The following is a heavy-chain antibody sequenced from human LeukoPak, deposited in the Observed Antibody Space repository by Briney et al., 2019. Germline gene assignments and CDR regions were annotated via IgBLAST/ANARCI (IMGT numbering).Heavy chain of an antibody. Sequence: GGSLRLSCTASGFTLSRFAMHWVRQAPGKGLEWLGHMSDDGSEKHYVDSVRGRFTISRDPSKNTLYLEMTSLRTEDTAVYYCAREADSGYYRTVDYWGQGTTVTVSS. V-gene: IGHV3-30-3*01. CDR3: AREADSGYYRTVDY. J-gene: IGHJ4*03. CDR1: GFTLSRFA. D-gene: IGHD2-15*01. CDR2: MSDDGSEK.